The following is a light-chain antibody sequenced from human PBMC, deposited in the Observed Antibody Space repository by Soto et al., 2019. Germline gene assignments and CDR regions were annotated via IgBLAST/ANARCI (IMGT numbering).Light chain of an antibody. CDR2: GVT. V-gene: IGLV2-14*01. CDR1: SSDVGGYNY. J-gene: IGLJ1*01. Sequence: QSALTQPASVSGPPGQSITISCTGTSSDVGGYNYVSWYQHHPGKAPKLMIYGVTNRPSGVSNRFSGSKSGNTASLTISGLQAEDEADYHCSSYTSGSSHYVFGTGTKLTVL. CDR3: SSYTSGSSHYV.